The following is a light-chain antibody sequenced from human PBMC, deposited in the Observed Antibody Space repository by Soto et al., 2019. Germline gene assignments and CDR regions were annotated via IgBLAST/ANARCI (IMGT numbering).Light chain of an antibody. CDR1: QRVSTN. CDR3: HQYNNWPPS. V-gene: IGKV3-15*01. CDR2: RAS. J-gene: IGKJ4*01. Sequence: ETVMTQSPATLSVSPGERATLSCRASQRVSTNLAWYQQKPGQSPRLLIYRASTRATDIPARFSGSGSGTEFTLTISSLQSEDFAVYYCHQYNNWPPSFGGGTKV.